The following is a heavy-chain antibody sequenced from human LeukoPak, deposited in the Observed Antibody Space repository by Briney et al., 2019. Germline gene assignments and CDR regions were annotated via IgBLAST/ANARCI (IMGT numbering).Heavy chain of an antibody. J-gene: IGHJ4*02. V-gene: IGHV3-23*01. CDR2: ISGSGGST. CDR1: GFTFSSYA. Sequence: GGSLRLTCAASGFTFSSYAMSWVRQAPGKGLEWVSAISGSGGSTYYADSVKGRFTISRDNSKNTLYLQMNSLRAENTAVYYCAKTGYSYGPAFDYWGQGTLVTVSS. D-gene: IGHD5-18*01. CDR3: AKTGYSYGPAFDY.